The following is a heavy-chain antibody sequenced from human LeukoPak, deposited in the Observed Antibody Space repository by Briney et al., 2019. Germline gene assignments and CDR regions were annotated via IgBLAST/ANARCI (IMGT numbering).Heavy chain of an antibody. CDR1: GFTFSSYA. CDR3: ARDRSSSWYFDY. CDR2: ISYNGSNK. Sequence: GRSLRLSCAASGFTFSSYAMHWVRQAPGKGLEWVAAISYNGSNKYYADSVKGRFTISRDNSKNTLYLQMNSLRAEDTSVYYCARDRSSSWYFDYWGQGTLVTVSS. V-gene: IGHV3-30*04. J-gene: IGHJ4*02. D-gene: IGHD6-13*01.